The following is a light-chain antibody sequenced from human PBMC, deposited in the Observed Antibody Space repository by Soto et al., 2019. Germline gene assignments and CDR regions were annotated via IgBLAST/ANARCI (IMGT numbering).Light chain of an antibody. CDR2: GAS. CDR1: QSVSSN. CDR3: QQYNNWPTWT. J-gene: IGKJ1*01. V-gene: IGKV3-15*01. Sequence: EIVMTQSPATLSVSPGERATLSCRASQSVSSNLAWYQQKPGQAPRLLIYGASTRATGIPARFSGSGSGTEFTLTSSRLQSEDFAVYYCQQYNNWPTWTFGQGTKVEL.